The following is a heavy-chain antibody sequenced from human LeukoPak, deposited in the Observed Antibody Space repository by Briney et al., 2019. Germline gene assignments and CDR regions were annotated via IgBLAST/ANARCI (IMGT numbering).Heavy chain of an antibody. Sequence: TGGSLRLSCAASGFTFNTYYMSWVRQAPGKGLKWVANIKQDGSETHYVGSVKGRFTISRDNAKNSLHLQMNSLSPEDTAVYYCASEPWLQADYWGQGTLVTVSS. CDR2: IKQDGSET. V-gene: IGHV3-7*01. D-gene: IGHD5-24*01. CDR3: ASEPWLQADY. J-gene: IGHJ4*02. CDR1: GFTFNTYY.